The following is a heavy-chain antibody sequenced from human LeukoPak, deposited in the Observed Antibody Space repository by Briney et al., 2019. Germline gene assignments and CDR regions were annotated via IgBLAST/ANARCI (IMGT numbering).Heavy chain of an antibody. Sequence: ASVKVSCKASGYTFTSYDIIWVRQASGQGLEWMGWMNPNSGHTGYAQKFQGRVTMTSTTSISTAYLELTSLTSEDSAVYYCARSIVGVRKGNDYWGQGTLVTVSS. CDR2: MNPNSGHT. V-gene: IGHV1-8*01. CDR3: ARSIVGVRKGNDY. CDR1: GYTFTSYD. J-gene: IGHJ4*02. D-gene: IGHD1-26*01.